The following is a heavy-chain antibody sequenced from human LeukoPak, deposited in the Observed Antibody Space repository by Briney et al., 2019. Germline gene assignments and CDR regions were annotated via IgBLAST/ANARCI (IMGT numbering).Heavy chain of an antibody. CDR2: ISGSGGST. J-gene: IGHJ3*02. Sequence: GGSLRLSCAASGFTFSSYAMNWVRQAPGKGLEWVSAISGSGGSTYYADSVKGRFTISRDNSKNTLYLQMNSLRAEDTAVYYCARDPGGHIVVVVAATVNAFDIWGQGTMVTVSS. V-gene: IGHV3-23*01. CDR3: ARDPGGHIVVVVAATVNAFDI. D-gene: IGHD2-15*01. CDR1: GFTFSSYA.